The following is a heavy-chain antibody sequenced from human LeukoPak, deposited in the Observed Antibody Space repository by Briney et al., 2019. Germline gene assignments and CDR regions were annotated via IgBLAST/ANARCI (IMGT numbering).Heavy chain of an antibody. Sequence: ASVKVSCKASGYTFTSYGISWVRQAPGQGLEWMGWISAYNGNTNYAQKLQGRVTMTTDTSTSTAYMELRSLRSDDTAVYYCARDLLGRLQGFRYFDYWGQGTLVTVSS. D-gene: IGHD4-11*01. CDR2: ISAYNGNT. CDR1: GYTFTSYG. J-gene: IGHJ4*02. CDR3: ARDLLGRLQGFRYFDY. V-gene: IGHV1-18*01.